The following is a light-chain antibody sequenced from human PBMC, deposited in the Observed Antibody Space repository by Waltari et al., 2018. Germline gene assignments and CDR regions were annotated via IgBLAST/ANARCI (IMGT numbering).Light chain of an antibody. CDR3: QQYNNWPLT. CDR2: GAS. V-gene: IGKV3-15*01. J-gene: IGKJ4*01. CDR1: QSVSRN. Sequence: EIVMTQSPATLSVSPGERATLSCRASQSVSRNLAWYQQKPGQAPRLLIYGASTRATGIPARFSGSGSGTECTLTISSLQSEDFAVYYCQQYNNWPLTFGGGTKVEIK.